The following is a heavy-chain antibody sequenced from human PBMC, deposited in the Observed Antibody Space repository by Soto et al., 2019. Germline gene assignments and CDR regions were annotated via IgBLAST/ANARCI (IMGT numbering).Heavy chain of an antibody. D-gene: IGHD6-19*01. V-gene: IGHV3-30-3*01. CDR3: ARSIAVAGLDS. CDR1: GFTFSTYA. Sequence: GGSLRLSCVASGFTFSTYAIHWVRQAPGKGLDWVAVISNDGSKKYFVDSVKGRFTISRDSSNNTVYLQMNSLRAEDTALYYCARSIAVAGLDSWGAGTLVTVPS. J-gene: IGHJ4*02. CDR2: ISNDGSKK.